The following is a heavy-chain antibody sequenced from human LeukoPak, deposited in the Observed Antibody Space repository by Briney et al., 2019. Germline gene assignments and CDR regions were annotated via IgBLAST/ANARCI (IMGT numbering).Heavy chain of an antibody. D-gene: IGHD6-19*01. CDR2: IKGDASEK. V-gene: IGHV3-7*01. Sequence: GGSLRLSCAVSGFSINNYWMTWYRQAPGKGLECVSHIKGDASEKYYLDSVKGRFTISRDNAKNSLYLQMNSLRAEDTAVYYCARQAGVTWGQGTLVTVSS. J-gene: IGHJ5*02. CDR1: GFSINNYW. CDR3: ARQAGVT.